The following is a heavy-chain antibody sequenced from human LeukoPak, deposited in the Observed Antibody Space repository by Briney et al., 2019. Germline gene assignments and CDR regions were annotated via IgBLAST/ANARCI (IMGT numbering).Heavy chain of an antibody. CDR3: ARASYDFDY. Sequence: PSETLSLTXTVSGGSISSGSYYWSGIRQPAGKGLEWIGRIYTSGSTNYNPSLKSRVTISVDTSKNQFSLKLSSVTAADTAVYYCARASYDFDYWGQGTLVTVSS. V-gene: IGHV4-61*02. J-gene: IGHJ4*02. D-gene: IGHD3-16*01. CDR1: GGSISSGSYY. CDR2: IYTSGST.